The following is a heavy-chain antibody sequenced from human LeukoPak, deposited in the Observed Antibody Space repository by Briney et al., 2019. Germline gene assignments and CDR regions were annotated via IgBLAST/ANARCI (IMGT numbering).Heavy chain of an antibody. D-gene: IGHD1-26*01. V-gene: IGHV6-1*01. Sequence: SQTLSLTCAISGDSVSSNSAAWSWIRQSPSRGLEWLGRTYYRSKWYNDYAVSVKSRITINPDTSKNQFSLKLSSVTAADTAVYYCASSGSSLIRGGDYWGQGTLVTVSS. CDR2: TYYRSKWYN. CDR1: GDSVSSNSAA. CDR3: ASSGSSLIRGGDY. J-gene: IGHJ4*02.